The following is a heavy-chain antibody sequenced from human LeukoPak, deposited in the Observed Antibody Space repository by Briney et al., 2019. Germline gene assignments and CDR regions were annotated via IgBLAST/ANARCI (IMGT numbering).Heavy chain of an antibody. Sequence: GGSLRLSCAASGFTFSSYGMHWVRQAPGKGLEWVAFIRYDGSNKYYADSVKGRFTISRDNSKNTLYLQMNSLRAEDTAVYYCAKARGTIFGVVSIGYWGQGTLVTVSS. V-gene: IGHV3-30*02. D-gene: IGHD3-3*01. CDR1: GFTFSSYG. J-gene: IGHJ4*02. CDR3: AKARGTIFGVVSIGY. CDR2: IRYDGSNK.